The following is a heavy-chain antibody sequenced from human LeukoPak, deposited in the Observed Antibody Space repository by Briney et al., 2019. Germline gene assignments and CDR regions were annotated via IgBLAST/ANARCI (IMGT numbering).Heavy chain of an antibody. V-gene: IGHV3-66*01. CDR3: TRSLRVRGVPDYMDV. CDR2: MYTLGNT. D-gene: IGHD3-10*01. CDR1: GFTVSSNY. J-gene: IGHJ6*03. Sequence: GGSLRLSCAASGFTVSSNYMTWVRQAPGKGLEWVSVMYTLGNTYYADSVRGRFTISRDNSKNTLYLQMNSLRAEDTAVYYCTRSLRVRGVPDYMDVWGKGTTVIISS.